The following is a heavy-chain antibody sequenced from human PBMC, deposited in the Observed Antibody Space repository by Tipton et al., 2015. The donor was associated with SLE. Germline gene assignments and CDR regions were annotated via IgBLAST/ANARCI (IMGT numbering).Heavy chain of an antibody. Sequence: TLSLTCTVSGGSISSYYWRWIRQPPGKGLEWIGYIYYSGSTNYNPSLKSRVTISVDTSKNQFSLKLGSVTAADTAVYYCARARHCSRTSCYRLFDPWCQGTLVTVSS. D-gene: IGHD2-2*02. J-gene: IGHJ5*02. CDR3: ARARHCSRTSCYRLFDP. V-gene: IGHV4-59*01. CDR2: IYYSGST. CDR1: GGSISSYY.